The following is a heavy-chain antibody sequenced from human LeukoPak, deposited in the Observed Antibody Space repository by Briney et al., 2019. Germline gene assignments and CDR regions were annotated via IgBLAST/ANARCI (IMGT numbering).Heavy chain of an antibody. J-gene: IGHJ4*02. CDR2: IYYSGNT. CDR1: GGSISISSHY. CDR3: ARGPVVGIDSSSWYEGFLDY. D-gene: IGHD6-13*01. Sequence: PSETLSLTCTVSGGSISISSHYWVWIRQPPGKGLEWIGSIYYSGNTYYNASLKSRVTISVDTSKNQFSLKLTSVTAADTAVYYCARGPVVGIDSSSWYEGFLDYWGQGTLVTVSS. V-gene: IGHV4-39*07.